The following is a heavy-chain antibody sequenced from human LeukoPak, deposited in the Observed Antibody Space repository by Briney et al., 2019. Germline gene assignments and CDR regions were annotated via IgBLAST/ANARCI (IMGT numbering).Heavy chain of an antibody. CDR2: INHSGST. Sequence: SETLSLTCAVYGGSLSGYYWSWIRQPPGKGLEWIGEINHSGSTNYNPSLKSRVTISVDTSKNQFSLKLSSVTAADTAVYYCARDPYYYDSSGYAPFDYWGQGTLVTVSS. V-gene: IGHV4-34*01. J-gene: IGHJ4*02. CDR3: ARDPYYYDSSGYAPFDY. CDR1: GGSLSGYY. D-gene: IGHD3-22*01.